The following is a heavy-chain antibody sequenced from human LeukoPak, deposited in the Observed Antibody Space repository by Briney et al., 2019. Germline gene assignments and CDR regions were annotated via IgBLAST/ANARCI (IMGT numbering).Heavy chain of an antibody. CDR2: INPNSGGT. CDR1: GYTFTGYY. Sequence: GASVKVSCKASGYTFTGYYMHWVRQAPGQGLEWMGWINPNSGGTNYAQKFQGRVTVTRDTSISTAYMELSRLRSDDTAVYYCARLLGTWNTFDYSGQGTLVTVSS. V-gene: IGHV1-2*02. J-gene: IGHJ4*02. CDR3: ARLLGTWNTFDY. D-gene: IGHD1/OR15-1a*01.